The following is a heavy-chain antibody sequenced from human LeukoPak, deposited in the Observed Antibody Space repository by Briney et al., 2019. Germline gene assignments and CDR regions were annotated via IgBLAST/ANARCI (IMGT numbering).Heavy chain of an antibody. J-gene: IGHJ4*02. V-gene: IGHV3-23*01. D-gene: IGHD3-10*01. Sequence: GGSLRLSCAASGFTFSSYAMSWVRQAPGKGLEWVSAMSNSGGSTYYADSMKGRFTISRDNSKNTLYLQMSSLRAEDTAVYYCAKDDGSGFGRGYFDNWGQGTLVTVSS. CDR2: MSNSGGST. CDR1: GFTFSSYA. CDR3: AKDDGSGFGRGYFDN.